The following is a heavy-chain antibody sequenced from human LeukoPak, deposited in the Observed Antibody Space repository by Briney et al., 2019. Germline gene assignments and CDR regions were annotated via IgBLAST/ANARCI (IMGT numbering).Heavy chain of an antibody. J-gene: IGHJ4*02. CDR1: GYTFTSYG. CDR3: ARRGSGLDY. CDR2: MNPNSGNT. Sequence: ASVKVSCKASGYTFTSYGISWVRQAPGQGLEWMGWMNPNSGNTGYAQKFQGRVTITRNTSISTAYMELSSLRSEDTAVYYCARRGSGLDYWGQGTLVTVSS. V-gene: IGHV1-8*03. D-gene: IGHD3-16*01.